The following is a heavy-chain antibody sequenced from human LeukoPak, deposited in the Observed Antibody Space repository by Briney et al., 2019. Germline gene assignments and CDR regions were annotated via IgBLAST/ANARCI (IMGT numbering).Heavy chain of an antibody. V-gene: IGHV4-38-2*02. CDR2: IYHSGST. J-gene: IGHJ4*02. Sequence: SETLSLTCTVSGYSISSGHYWGWIRHPPGKGLEWIGNIYHSGSTYYNPSLKSRVTISVDTSKNQFSLKLSSVTAADTAVYYCAREAAVAGTVDYWGQGTLVTVSS. CDR1: GYSISSGHY. D-gene: IGHD6-19*01. CDR3: AREAAVAGTVDY.